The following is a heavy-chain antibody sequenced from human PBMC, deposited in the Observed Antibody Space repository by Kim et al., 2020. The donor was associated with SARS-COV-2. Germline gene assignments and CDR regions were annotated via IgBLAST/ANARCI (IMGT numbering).Heavy chain of an antibody. CDR3: ASGGYYYDSSGSYGMDV. CDR1: GGSISSSNW. Sequence: SETLSLTCAVSGGSISSSNWWSWVRQPPGKGLEWIGEISHSGSTNYNPSLKSRATISVDKSKNQFSLKLSSVTAADTVVYYCASGGYYYDSSGSYGMDV. D-gene: IGHD3-22*01. V-gene: IGHV4-4*02. J-gene: IGHJ6*01. CDR2: ISHSGST.